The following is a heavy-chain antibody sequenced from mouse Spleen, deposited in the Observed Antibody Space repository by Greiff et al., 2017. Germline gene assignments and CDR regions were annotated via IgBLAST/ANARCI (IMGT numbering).Heavy chain of an antibody. CDR3: ARRRYYRYDHYFDY. CDR1: GYTFTSYW. J-gene: IGHJ2*01. V-gene: IGHV1S81*02. CDR2: INPSNGRT. Sequence: QVQLQQPGAELVKPGASVKLSCKASGYTFTSYWMHWVKQRPGQGLEWIGEINPSNGRTNYNEKFKSKATLTVDKSSSTAYMQLSSLTSEDSAVYYCARRRYYRYDHYFDYWGQGTTLTVSS. D-gene: IGHD2-14*01.